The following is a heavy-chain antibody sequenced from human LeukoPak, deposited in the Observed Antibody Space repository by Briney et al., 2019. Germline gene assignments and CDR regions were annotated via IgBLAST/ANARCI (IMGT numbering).Heavy chain of an antibody. D-gene: IGHD3-22*01. V-gene: IGHV1-2*02. Sequence: GASVRVSCKASGYTFTGYYMHWVRQAPGQGLEWMGWINPSSGGTNYAQKFQGRVTMTRDTSISTAYMELSRLRSDDTAVYYCARDLKNYYDSSGSFNYWGQGTLVTVSS. CDR2: INPSSGGT. CDR1: GYTFTGYY. J-gene: IGHJ4*02. CDR3: ARDLKNYYDSSGSFNY.